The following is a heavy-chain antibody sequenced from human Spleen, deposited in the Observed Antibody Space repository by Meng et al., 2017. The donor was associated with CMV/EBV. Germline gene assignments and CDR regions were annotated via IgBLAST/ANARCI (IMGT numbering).Heavy chain of an antibody. CDR2: INPNTGDA. CDR1: GYTFTGYN. V-gene: IGHV1-2*02. D-gene: IGHD3-3*01. CDR3: ARLFHTILGTAYYYGMDV. Sequence: ASVKVSCKASGYTFTGYNIHWVRQAPGAGLEWMGWINPNTGDARYAPNFQGRVTLTSDTSISTAYMQLSRLQSDDTAVYYCARLFHTILGTAYYYGMDVWGPGIMVTVSS. J-gene: IGHJ6*02.